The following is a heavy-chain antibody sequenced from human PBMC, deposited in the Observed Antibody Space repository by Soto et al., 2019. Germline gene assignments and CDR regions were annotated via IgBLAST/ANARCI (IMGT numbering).Heavy chain of an antibody. V-gene: IGHV3-23*01. J-gene: IGHJ6*02. D-gene: IGHD2-15*01. CDR1: ESTFSSDA. CDR2: ISGSGGST. CDR3: AKSMGRGYCSGGSCSPYYYYGMDV. Sequence: GGSLSPSVAPPESTFSSDARSWVRQPPGKGLEWVSAISGSGGSTYYADSVKGRFTISRDNSKNTLYLQVNSLRAEDTAVYYCAKSMGRGYCSGGSCSPYYYYGMDVWGQGTTVTVSS.